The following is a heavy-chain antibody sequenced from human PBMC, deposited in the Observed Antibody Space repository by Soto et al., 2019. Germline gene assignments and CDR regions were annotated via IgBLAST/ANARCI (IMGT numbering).Heavy chain of an antibody. CDR3: AKSRYSDSSGDYYDF. V-gene: IGHV3-23*01. CDR2: IGGRATSA. Sequence: EVQLLESGGGLVQPGGSLRLSCAASGFMFSNYAMSWVRQAPGKGLEWVSGIGGRATSAYYADSVKGRFAISRDNSYNTLFLQLNSLRAEDMAVYYCAKSRYSDSSGDYYDFWGQGTLVTVSS. CDR1: GFMFSNYA. J-gene: IGHJ4*02. D-gene: IGHD3-22*01.